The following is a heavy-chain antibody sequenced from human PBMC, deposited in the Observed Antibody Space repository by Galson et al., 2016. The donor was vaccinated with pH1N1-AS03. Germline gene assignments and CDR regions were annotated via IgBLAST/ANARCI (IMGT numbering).Heavy chain of an antibody. CDR3: AKVGGVFDWNDYNYRDV. V-gene: IGHV3-21*01. CDR1: GFNFDKYT. CDR2: ISSNSAST. J-gene: IGHJ6*03. Sequence: SLRLSCAASGFNFDKYTMTWVRQAPGKGLEWISSISSNSASTYYADSLKGRFTVSRDNAKNSLDLQMDSLSAEDTAVYYCAKVGGVFDWNDYNYRDVWGTGTPVTVAS. D-gene: IGHD1-1*01.